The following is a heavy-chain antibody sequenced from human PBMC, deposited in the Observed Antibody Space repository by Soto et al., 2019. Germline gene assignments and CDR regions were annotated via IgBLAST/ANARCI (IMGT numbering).Heavy chain of an antibody. Sequence: QLQLQESGPGLVTPSETLSLTCTVSGGSISSSSNYWGWIRQPPGQGPEWIGHISYTGTTYYNPSFKSRVTMSVDTSNNQFSLKLNSVTAADTAVYFCATSVAGRCDYWGRGTLVTVYS. CDR3: ATSVAGRCDY. CDR1: GGSISSSSNY. V-gene: IGHV4-39*01. D-gene: IGHD6-13*01. CDR2: ISYTGTT. J-gene: IGHJ4*02.